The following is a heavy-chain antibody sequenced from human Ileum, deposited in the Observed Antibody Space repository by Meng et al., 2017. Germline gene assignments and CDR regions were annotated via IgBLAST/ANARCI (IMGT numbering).Heavy chain of an antibody. CDR2: IKKDGSEK. J-gene: IGHJ4*02. D-gene: IGHD6-13*01. CDR3: ASAATSDAAY. Sequence: EGQLVEVGGGRVQPGGSLSLSCAASGFTFTGYWMNWVRQAPGKGLEWVASIKKDGSEKYYVDSVKGRFTISRDNAKNSLYLQMNSLRAEDTAVYYCASAATSDAAYWGQGTLVTVSS. CDR1: GFTFTGYW. V-gene: IGHV3-7*01.